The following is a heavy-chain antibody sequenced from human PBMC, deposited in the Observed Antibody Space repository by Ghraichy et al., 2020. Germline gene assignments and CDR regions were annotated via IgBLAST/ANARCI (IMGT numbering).Heavy chain of an antibody. V-gene: IGHV3-48*02. CDR1: GFAFSSFG. Sequence: GGSLRLSCAASGFAFSSFGMNWVRQAPGKGLEWVAHRSSSGNTLSYSDSVKGRFTISRDSGKNSLFLHMQSLRDDDSAVYYCARLEGYSGSDVWRHPSPKYYYNYYMDVWGKGTTVTVSS. CDR3: ARLEGYSGSDVWRHPSPKYYYNYYMDV. J-gene: IGHJ6*03. D-gene: IGHD5-12*01. CDR2: RSSSGNTL.